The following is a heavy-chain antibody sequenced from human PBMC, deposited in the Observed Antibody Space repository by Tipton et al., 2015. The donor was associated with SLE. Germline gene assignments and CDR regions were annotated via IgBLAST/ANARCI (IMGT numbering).Heavy chain of an antibody. J-gene: IGHJ3*02. V-gene: IGHV4-61*10. CDR3: ARDKPYDI. CDR1: GVSITSGTYY. CDR2: IYSSGST. Sequence: GLVKPSETLSLTCTVSGVSITSGTYYWSWIRQPAGKGLEWIGRIYSSGSTNYNPSLKSRVTLSVDTSKNQFSLKLTSVTAADTAVYYCARDKPYDIWGQGTMVTVSS.